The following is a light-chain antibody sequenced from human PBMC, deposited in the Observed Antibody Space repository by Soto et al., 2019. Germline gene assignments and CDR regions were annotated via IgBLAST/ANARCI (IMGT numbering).Light chain of an antibody. CDR2: FAS. J-gene: IGKJ4*01. Sequence: ERGMTRFPATLSVSTDAKATLSCRASQSFSNYLAWYQQKPGQAPRLLIYFASIRANGVPARFSGSGSGTEFTLTISNLQSEDSAVYYCQHYNKWPLTFGGGTKLETK. V-gene: IGKV3D-15*03. CDR3: QHYNKWPLT. CDR1: QSFSNY.